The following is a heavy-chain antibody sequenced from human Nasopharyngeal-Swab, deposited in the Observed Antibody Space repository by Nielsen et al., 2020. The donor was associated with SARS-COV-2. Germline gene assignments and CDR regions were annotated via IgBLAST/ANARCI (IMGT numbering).Heavy chain of an antibody. J-gene: IGHJ6*02. D-gene: IGHD3-22*01. CDR1: GYTFTSYG. Sequence: ASVTVSCKASGYTFTSYGISWVRQAPGQGLEWMGWISAYNGNTNYAQKLQGRVTMTTDTSTSTAYMELRSLRSDDTAVYYCARDFYRNYYDSSGYLDYYYYGMDVWGQGTTVTVSS. CDR3: ARDFYRNYYDSSGYLDYYYYGMDV. CDR2: ISAYNGNT. V-gene: IGHV1-18*01.